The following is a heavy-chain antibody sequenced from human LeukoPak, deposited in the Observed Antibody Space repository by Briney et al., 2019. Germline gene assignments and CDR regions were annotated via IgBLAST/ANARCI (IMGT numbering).Heavy chain of an antibody. D-gene: IGHD6-6*01. Sequence: GGSLRLSCAASGFTFDDYAMHWVRQAPGKGLEWVSGISWNSGSIGYADSVNGRFTISRDNAKNSLYLQMNSLRAEDTALYYCAKDLTYSSSSGFDYWGQGTLVTVSS. CDR3: AKDLTYSSSSGFDY. CDR2: ISWNSGSI. J-gene: IGHJ4*02. V-gene: IGHV3-9*01. CDR1: GFTFDDYA.